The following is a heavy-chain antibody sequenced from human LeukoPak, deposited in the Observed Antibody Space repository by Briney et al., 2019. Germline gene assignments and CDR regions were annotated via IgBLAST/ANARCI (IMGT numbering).Heavy chain of an antibody. D-gene: IGHD6-13*01. CDR2: INQSGST. CDR3: ARDAKYSSSWYGFDY. J-gene: IGHJ4*02. V-gene: IGHV4-34*01. CDR1: GGSFSGYY. Sequence: SETLSLTCAVYGGSFSGYYWSWIRQPPGKGLEWIGEINQSGSTNYNPSLKSRVTMSVDTSKNQFSLKLSSVTAADTAVYYCARDAKYSSSWYGFDYWGQGTLVTVSS.